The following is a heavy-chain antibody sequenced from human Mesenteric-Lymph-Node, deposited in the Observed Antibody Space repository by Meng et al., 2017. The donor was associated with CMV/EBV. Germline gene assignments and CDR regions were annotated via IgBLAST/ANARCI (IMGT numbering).Heavy chain of an antibody. CDR2: LGSSGTTI. CDR1: GFTFSNCD. J-gene: IGHJ4*02. Sequence: GESLKISCAASGFTFSNCDMNWVRQAPGKGLEWVSFLGSSGTTIYYADSVKGRFTISRDNARNSLYLQMNSLRAEDTAVYYCAREGWAAAKYFDYWGQGTLVTVSS. D-gene: IGHD6-13*01. V-gene: IGHV3-48*03. CDR3: AREGWAAAKYFDY.